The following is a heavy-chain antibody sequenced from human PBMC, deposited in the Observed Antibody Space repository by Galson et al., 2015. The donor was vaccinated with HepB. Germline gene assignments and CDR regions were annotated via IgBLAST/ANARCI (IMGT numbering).Heavy chain of an antibody. V-gene: IGHV4-34*01. D-gene: IGHD2-2*01. Sequence: SETLSLTCAVYGGSFSGYYWSWIRQPPGKGLEWIGEINHSGSTNYNPSLKSRVTISVDTSKNQFSLKLSSVTAADTAVYYCARGRGSTFSARRWFDPWGQGTLVTASS. CDR2: INHSGST. CDR1: GGSFSGYY. CDR3: ARGRGSTFSARRWFDP. J-gene: IGHJ5*02.